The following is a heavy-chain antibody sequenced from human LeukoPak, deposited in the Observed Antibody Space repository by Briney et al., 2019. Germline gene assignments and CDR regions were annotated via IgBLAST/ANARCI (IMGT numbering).Heavy chain of an antibody. CDR2: IRSKAYGGTT. CDR3: TRERAGGTIIDRGRAFDI. Sequence: PGGSLRLSCTASGFTFGDYAMSWVRQAPGKGLEWVGFIRSKAYGGTTEYAASVKGRFTISRDDSKSIAYLQMNSLKTEDTAVYYCTRERAGGTIIDRGRAFDIWGQGTMVTVSS. CDR1: GFTFGDYA. J-gene: IGHJ3*02. D-gene: IGHD3-22*01. V-gene: IGHV3-49*04.